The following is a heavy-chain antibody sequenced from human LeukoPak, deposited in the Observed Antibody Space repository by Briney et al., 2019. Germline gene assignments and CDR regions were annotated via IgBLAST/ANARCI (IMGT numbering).Heavy chain of an antibody. D-gene: IGHD5-24*01. CDR1: GFTFSNYD. J-gene: IGHJ4*02. Sequence: PGTSLRLSCAASGFTFSNYDMLWVRQAPGKGLEWVALIWYDATDKYYADSVKGRFTISRDNSKNTLYLQMNNLRAEDTAVYYCARGRYNLDYRGQGTLVTVSS. CDR2: IWYDATDK. CDR3: ARGRYNLDY. V-gene: IGHV3-33*01.